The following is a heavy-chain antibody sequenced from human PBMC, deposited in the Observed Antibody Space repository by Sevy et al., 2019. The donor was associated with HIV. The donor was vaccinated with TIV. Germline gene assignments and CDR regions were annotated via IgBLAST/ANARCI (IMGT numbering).Heavy chain of an antibody. D-gene: IGHD3-10*01. CDR2: INPNSGGT. J-gene: IGHJ4*02. CDR3: ARDRRVANYYGSGSPGDY. V-gene: IGHV1-2*02. CDR1: GYTFTGYY. Sequence: ASVKVSCKASGYTFTGYYMHWVRQAPGQGLEWMGWINPNSGGTNYAQKFQGRVTMTRDTSISTAYMELSRLRPDDTAVYYCARDRRVANYYGSGSPGDYWGQGTLVTVSS.